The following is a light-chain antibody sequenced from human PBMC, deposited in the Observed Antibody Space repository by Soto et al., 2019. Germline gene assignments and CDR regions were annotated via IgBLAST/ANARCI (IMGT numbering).Light chain of an antibody. CDR3: SSYTSSSAPVV. Sequence: QSALTQPASVSGSPGQSITISCTGTSSDVGGYNYVSWYQQHPGKAPKLMIYDVSNRPSGVSNRFSGSKSGNTASLTISGLQAEDGADYCCSSYTSSSAPVVFGTGTKLTVL. CDR2: DVS. J-gene: IGLJ1*01. CDR1: SSDVGGYNY. V-gene: IGLV2-14*01.